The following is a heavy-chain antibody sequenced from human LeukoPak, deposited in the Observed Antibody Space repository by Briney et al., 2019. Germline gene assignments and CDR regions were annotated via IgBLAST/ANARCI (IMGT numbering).Heavy chain of an antibody. CDR2: ISGSGGST. CDR3: AKEETLVVVPAAKTGFDY. J-gene: IGHJ4*02. D-gene: IGHD2-2*01. V-gene: IGHV3-23*01. CDR1: GFTFSSYA. Sequence: PGESLRLSCAASGFTFSSYAMSWVRQAPGKGLEWVSAISGSGGSTYYADSVKGRFTISRDNSKNTLYLQMNSLRAEDTAVYYCAKEETLVVVPAAKTGFDYWGQGTLVTVSS.